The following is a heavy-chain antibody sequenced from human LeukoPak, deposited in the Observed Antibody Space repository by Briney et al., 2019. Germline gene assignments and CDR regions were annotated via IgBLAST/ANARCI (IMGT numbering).Heavy chain of an antibody. CDR1: GFTFIDHY. CDR2: IGSDNNA. J-gene: IGHJ6*02. Sequence: PGGSLRLSCAASGFTFIDHYMDWVRQAPGKGLEWVSSIGSDNNAHSSESVKGRFAISRDNSKSMLFLQLNSLRAEDTALYYCARDLHYYEAMDVWGQGTTVTASS. CDR3: ARDLHYYEAMDV. V-gene: IGHV3-69-1*01.